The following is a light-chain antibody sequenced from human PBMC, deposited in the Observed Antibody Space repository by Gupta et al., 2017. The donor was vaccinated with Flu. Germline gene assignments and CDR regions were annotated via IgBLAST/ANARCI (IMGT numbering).Light chain of an antibody. CDR3: SAYTTSSNLV. CDR1: RGEIGDYKY. J-gene: IGLJ1*01. CDR2: EVM. Sequence: TTSSCTGTRGEIGDYKYVSWYQQDPGKAHKLIIYEVMTRPSRVSIRFSGSKSGNTASLTISELQDEDEADYFVSAYTTSSNLVFGTGTTVTVL. V-gene: IGLV2-14*01.